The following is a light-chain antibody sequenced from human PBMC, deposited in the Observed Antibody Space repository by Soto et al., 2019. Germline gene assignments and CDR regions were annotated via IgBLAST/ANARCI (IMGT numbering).Light chain of an antibody. CDR1: QSVSSY. CDR2: DAS. CDR3: HQRSSWPRT. V-gene: IGKV3-11*01. Sequence: EIVLTQSPATLSLSPGERATLSCRASQSVSSYLVWYQQKPGQAPRLLIHDASNRATGIPARFSGSGSGTDFTLTISGLEPEDFAVYYCHQRSSWPRTFGQGTTVQIK. J-gene: IGKJ1*01.